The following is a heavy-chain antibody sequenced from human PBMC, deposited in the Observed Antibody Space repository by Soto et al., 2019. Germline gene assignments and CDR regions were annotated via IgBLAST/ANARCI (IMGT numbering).Heavy chain of an antibody. CDR2: ISSRSTSI. V-gene: IGHV3-21*01. Sequence: VQLVESGGGLVNPGESLRLSCVGSGFTFSTYNMNWVRPAPGKGLEWVSSISSRSTSIDYADSVKGRFTISRDNAKNSLSLQMNSLRAEDTAVYYCARVRDAFGMDVWGQGTTVAVSS. CDR3: ARVRDAFGMDV. CDR1: GFTFSTYN. D-gene: IGHD2-2*01. J-gene: IGHJ6*02.